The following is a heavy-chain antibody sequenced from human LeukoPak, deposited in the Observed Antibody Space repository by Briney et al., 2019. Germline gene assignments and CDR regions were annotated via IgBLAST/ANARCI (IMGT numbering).Heavy chain of an antibody. CDR1: GVSMRGAY. J-gene: IGHJ4*01. D-gene: IGHD2-2*01. Sequence: SETLSLTCTVSGVSMRGAYWSWIRQPPGKGLEWIGYVFFEGNTRYNPSLTSRLTISADTSRSQFSLKLNSVTAADTAVYFCANHTSLPYAHFAYWGHGILVTVSS. CDR2: VFFEGNT. V-gene: IGHV4-59*08. CDR3: ANHTSLPYAHFAY.